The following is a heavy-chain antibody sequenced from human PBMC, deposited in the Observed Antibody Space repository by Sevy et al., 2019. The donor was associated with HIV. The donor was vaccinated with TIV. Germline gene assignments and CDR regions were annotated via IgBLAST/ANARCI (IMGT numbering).Heavy chain of an antibody. D-gene: IGHD5-12*01. J-gene: IGHJ6*02. Sequence: GGSLRLSCTASGFTFSSAWMSWVRQAPGKGLEWVGRIKSEFDGGAIDYAAPVKGRFTISREDSKNTVYLQMNSLKTEDSAVYYCITDPAYRGYDEEVINYYFYGMDIWGQGTTVTVSS. CDR3: ITDPAYRGYDEEVINYYFYGMDI. CDR2: IKSEFDGGAI. CDR1: GFTFSSAW. V-gene: IGHV3-15*01.